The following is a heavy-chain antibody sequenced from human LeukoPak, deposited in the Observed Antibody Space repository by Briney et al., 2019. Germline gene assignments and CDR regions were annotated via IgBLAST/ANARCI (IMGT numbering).Heavy chain of an antibody. CDR3: AREGLPRPYTLDY. Sequence: SETLSLTCTVSGGSISSDNYYWGWIRQPPGKGLEWIGTIYYSGSTYYNPSLKSRVTISVDTSNNQFSLKLSSVTAADTAVYYCAREGLPRPYTLDYWGQGTLVTVSS. CDR2: IYYSGST. J-gene: IGHJ4*02. D-gene: IGHD3-16*01. V-gene: IGHV4-39*07. CDR1: GGSISSDNYY.